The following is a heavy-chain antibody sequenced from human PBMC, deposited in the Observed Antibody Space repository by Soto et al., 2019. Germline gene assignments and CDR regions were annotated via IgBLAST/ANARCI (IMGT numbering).Heavy chain of an antibody. CDR1: GFTFSSYA. J-gene: IGHJ3*02. CDR2: ISGSGGST. Sequence: PGGSLRLSCAASGFTFSSYAMSWVRQAPGKGLEWVSAISGSGGSTYYADSVKGRFTISRDNSKNTLYLQMNSLRAEDTAVYYCAKDLSLEYYDFWSGYLDAFDIWGQGTMVTVSS. V-gene: IGHV3-23*01. D-gene: IGHD3-3*01. CDR3: AKDLSLEYYDFWSGYLDAFDI.